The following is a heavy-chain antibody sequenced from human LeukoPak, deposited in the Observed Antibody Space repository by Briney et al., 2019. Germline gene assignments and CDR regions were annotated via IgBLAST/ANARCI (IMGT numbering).Heavy chain of an antibody. V-gene: IGHV3-21*01. Sequence: PGGSLRLSCAASGFTFSSYSMNWVRQAPGKGLEWVSSISGSSSYIYYADSVKGRFTISRDNAKNSLYLQMNSLRVEDTAVYYCARVDYDILTGYYIYAFDIWGQGTMVTVSS. CDR1: GFTFSSYS. J-gene: IGHJ3*02. CDR2: ISGSSSYI. D-gene: IGHD3-9*01. CDR3: ARVDYDILTGYYIYAFDI.